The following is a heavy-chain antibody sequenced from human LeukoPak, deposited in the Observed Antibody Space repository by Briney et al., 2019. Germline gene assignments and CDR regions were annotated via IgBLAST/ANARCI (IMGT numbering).Heavy chain of an antibody. CDR2: IYYSGST. Sequence: SETLSLTCTVSGGSISSSGYYWGWIRQPPGKGLEWIGSIYYSGSTYYNPSLKSRVTISVGTSKNQFSLKLRSVTAADTAVYYCARHRSNYYGSGISYFDYWGQGTLVTVSS. J-gene: IGHJ4*02. CDR1: GGSISSSGYY. D-gene: IGHD3-10*01. CDR3: ARHRSNYYGSGISYFDY. V-gene: IGHV4-39*01.